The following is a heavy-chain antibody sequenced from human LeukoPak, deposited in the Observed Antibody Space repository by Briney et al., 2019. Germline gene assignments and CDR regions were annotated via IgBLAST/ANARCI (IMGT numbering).Heavy chain of an antibody. CDR2: ISSSSSTI. V-gene: IGHV3-48*01. J-gene: IGHJ4*02. CDR1: GLTFSRYS. CDR3: ARDYYYDSSGYGY. D-gene: IGHD3-22*01. Sequence: GGSLRLSCAASGLTFSRYSMNWVRQAPGKGLEWVSSISSSSSTIYYADSVKGRFTISRDNAKNSLYLQMNSLRAEDTAVYYCARDYYYDSSGYGYWGQGTLVTVSS.